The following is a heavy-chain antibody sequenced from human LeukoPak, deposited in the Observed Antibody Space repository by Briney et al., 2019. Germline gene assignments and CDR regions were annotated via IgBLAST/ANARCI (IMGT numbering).Heavy chain of an antibody. CDR1: GGSIGSSSSY. J-gene: IGHJ4*02. Sequence: SETLSLTCSVSGGSIGSSSSYWGWIRRPPGKGLEWIATIHYSGSTNYNPSLKSRVSISVDTSKNQFSLKLSSVTAADTAVYYCARHTSGSSLDYWGQGTLVTVSS. D-gene: IGHD6-6*01. CDR3: ARHTSGSSLDY. V-gene: IGHV4-39*01. CDR2: IHYSGST.